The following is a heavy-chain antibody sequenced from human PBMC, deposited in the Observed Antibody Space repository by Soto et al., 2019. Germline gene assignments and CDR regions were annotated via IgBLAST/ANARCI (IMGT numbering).Heavy chain of an antibody. CDR1: GFTVSSNY. J-gene: IGHJ6*02. CDR2: IYSGGST. D-gene: IGHD3-10*01. CDR3: ARDQGIMVRGLRSYGMDV. V-gene: IGHV3-66*01. Sequence: EVQLVESGGGLVQPGGSLRLSCAASGFTVSSNYMSWVRQAPGQGLEWVSVIYSGGSTYYADSVKGRFTISRDNSKNTLYLQMNSLRAEDTAVYYCARDQGIMVRGLRSYGMDVWGQGTTVTVSS.